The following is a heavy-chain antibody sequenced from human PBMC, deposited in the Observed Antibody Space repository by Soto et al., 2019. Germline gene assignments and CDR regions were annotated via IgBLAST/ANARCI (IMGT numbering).Heavy chain of an antibody. D-gene: IGHD6-19*01. CDR2: IYGGGTT. J-gene: IGHJ4*02. CDR3: VQTTGWPGFDF. V-gene: IGHV3-53*01. CDR1: GFAVSSKY. Sequence: EVQLVESGGGLSQPGGSLRLSCAASGFAVSSKYMTWVRQAPGKGLEWVSVIYGGGTTYYADSVKGRFTISRDTSKNTLYLQMNSLRVEDTAVYYCVQTTGWPGFDFWGQGTLVTVSS.